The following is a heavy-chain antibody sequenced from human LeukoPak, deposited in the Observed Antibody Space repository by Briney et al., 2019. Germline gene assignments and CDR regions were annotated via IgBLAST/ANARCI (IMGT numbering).Heavy chain of an antibody. CDR1: GFTFSSYA. CDR3: ARRGYSYYYLDV. D-gene: IGHD5-18*01. J-gene: IGHJ6*03. CDR2: IKEDGSEK. Sequence: GGSLRLSCAASGFTFSSYAMSWVRQAPGKGLEWVANIKEDGSEKYYVDSVKGRFTISRDNAKNLLYLQMNSLRAEDTAVYYCARRGYSYYYLDVWGKGATVTVSS. V-gene: IGHV3-7*01.